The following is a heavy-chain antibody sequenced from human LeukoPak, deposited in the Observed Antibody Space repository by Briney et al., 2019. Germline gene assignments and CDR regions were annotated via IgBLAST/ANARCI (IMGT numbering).Heavy chain of an antibody. CDR2: IYTSGST. CDR1: GGALSSYY. J-gene: IGHJ4*02. Sequence: SETLSLTCTVSGGALSSYYWSWIRQPAGTGLKWIGRIYTSGSTNYNPSLQSRVTMSLDTSKNQLSLYLRSLTAADTAASYCTREAYYYDSSGYSEFDNWGEGTLVTVSS. D-gene: IGHD3-22*01. CDR3: TREAYYYDSSGYSEFDN. V-gene: IGHV4-4*07.